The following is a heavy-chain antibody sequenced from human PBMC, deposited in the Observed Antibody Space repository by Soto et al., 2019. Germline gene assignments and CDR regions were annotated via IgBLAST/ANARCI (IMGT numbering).Heavy chain of an antibody. J-gene: IGHJ4*02. CDR1: GFTFTRYS. V-gene: IGHV3-21*06. CDR3: ARESEDLTSNFDY. Sequence: GGSLRLSCAASGFTFTRYSMNWVRQAPGKGLEWVASISSTTNYIYYGDSMKGRFTISRDNAKNSLYLEMNSLRAEDTAVYYCARESEDLTSNFDYWGQGTLVTVSS. CDR2: ISSTTNYI.